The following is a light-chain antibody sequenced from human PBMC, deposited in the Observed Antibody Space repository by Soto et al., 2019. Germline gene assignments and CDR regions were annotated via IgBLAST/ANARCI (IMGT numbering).Light chain of an antibody. CDR2: EVS. J-gene: IGLJ1*01. CDR3: SSYSTSSTWV. V-gene: IGLV2-14*01. Sequence: QSVLTQPASVSESPGQSITISCTGTSSDVGVYNYVSWYQQHPGKAPKLMISEVSNRPSGVSNRFSGSKSGNTASLTISGLQADDEADHYCSSYSTSSTWVFGTGTKLTVL. CDR1: SSDVGVYNY.